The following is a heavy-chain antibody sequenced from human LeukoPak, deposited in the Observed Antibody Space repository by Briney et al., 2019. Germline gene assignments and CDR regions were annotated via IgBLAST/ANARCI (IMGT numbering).Heavy chain of an antibody. CDR3: AREPSGWHSMDY. J-gene: IGHJ4*02. CDR2: INPDGRSA. Sequence: KSGGSLRLSCAASEFSFSSYWMHWVRQVPGKGLVWVSRINPDGRSASYADSVRGRFTISRDNAKKTLYLQMNSLRAEETAVYHCAREPSGWHSMDYWGQGTLVTVSS. CDR1: EFSFSSYW. V-gene: IGHV3-74*01. D-gene: IGHD6-19*01.